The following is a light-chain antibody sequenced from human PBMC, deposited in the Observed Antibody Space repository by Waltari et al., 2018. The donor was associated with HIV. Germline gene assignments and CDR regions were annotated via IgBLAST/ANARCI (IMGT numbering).Light chain of an antibody. CDR2: GVN. Sequence: SALTPPASVSGSPGQSVTIPGTGTSSDFDLPTFHSWYQQHPGRAPQLIIFGVNYRPSGISSRFSASKSGDTASLTISGLQSGDEADYYCTTYTATDTLLIGSGTKLTVL. CDR3: TTYTATDTLL. J-gene: IGLJ2*01. CDR1: SSDFDLPTF. V-gene: IGLV2-14*01.